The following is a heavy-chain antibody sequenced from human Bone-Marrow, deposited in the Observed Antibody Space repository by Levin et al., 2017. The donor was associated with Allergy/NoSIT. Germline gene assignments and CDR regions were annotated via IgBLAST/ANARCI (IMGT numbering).Heavy chain of an antibody. CDR2: IYPGDSDT. Sequence: GGSLRLSCKTSGYSFTTYWIAWLRQMPGKGLDWMGIIYPGDSDTKYSPSFQGQVTISADKSISTAYLQWSSLKASDTAMYYCARRGSGDYDPMDYWGQGTLVTVSS. J-gene: IGHJ4*02. CDR1: GYSFTTYW. V-gene: IGHV5-51*01. CDR3: ARRGSGDYDPMDY. D-gene: IGHD5-12*01.